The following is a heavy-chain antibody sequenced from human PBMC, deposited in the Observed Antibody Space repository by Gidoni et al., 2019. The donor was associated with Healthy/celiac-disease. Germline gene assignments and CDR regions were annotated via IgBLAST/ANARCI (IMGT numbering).Heavy chain of an antibody. CDR3: ARSSGWYRALDY. J-gene: IGHJ4*02. D-gene: IGHD6-19*01. Sequence: EVQLVESGGGLVQPGGSLRLSFAASGFTFDDYAMHWVRQAPGKGLEWVSGISWNSGSIGYADSVKGRFTISRDNAKNSLYLQMNSLRAEDTALYYCARSSGWYRALDYWGQGTLVTVSS. CDR1: GFTFDDYA. CDR2: ISWNSGSI. V-gene: IGHV3-9*01.